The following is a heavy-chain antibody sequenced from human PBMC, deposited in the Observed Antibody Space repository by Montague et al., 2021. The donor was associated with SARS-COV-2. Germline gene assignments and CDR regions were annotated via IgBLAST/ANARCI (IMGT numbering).Heavy chain of an antibody. D-gene: IGHD5-12*01. CDR2: IYFGGGT. CDR3: ARGVGIGFSGYDNGGGLDY. CDR1: GGSISSSNYF. Sequence: SETLSLTCTVSGGSISSSNYFWGWIRQPPGKGLEWIGSIYFGGGTYYNPSLKSRVTISVDTSKNQFSLKLSSVTAADTAVYWCARGVGIGFSGYDNGGGLDYWGQGTLVSVSS. V-gene: IGHV4-39*07. J-gene: IGHJ4*02.